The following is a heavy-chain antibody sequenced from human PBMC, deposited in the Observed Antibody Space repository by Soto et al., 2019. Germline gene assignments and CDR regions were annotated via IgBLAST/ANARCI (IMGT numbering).Heavy chain of an antibody. CDR2: ISAYNGNT. V-gene: IGHV1-18*04. D-gene: IGHD2-15*01. J-gene: IGHJ5*02. CDR3: ARIGYCSGGSCSDWFDP. Sequence: ASVKVSCKASGYTFTSYGISWVRQAPGQGLEWIGWISAYNGNTNYAQKLQGRVTMTTDTSTSTAYMELRSLRSDDTAVYYCARIGYCSGGSCSDWFDPWGQGTLVTVSS. CDR1: GYTFTSYG.